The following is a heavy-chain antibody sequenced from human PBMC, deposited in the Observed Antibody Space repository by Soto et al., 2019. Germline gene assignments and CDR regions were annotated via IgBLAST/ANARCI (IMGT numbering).Heavy chain of an antibody. Sequence: SETLSLTCTVSGGSISSSSYFWGWIRQPPGKGLEWIGYIYHSGSTYYNPSLKSRVTISVDRSKNQFSLKLSSVTAADTAVYYCARVPGPWGQGTLVTVS. CDR1: GGSISSSSYF. CDR2: IYHSGST. J-gene: IGHJ5*02. V-gene: IGHV4-30-2*01. CDR3: ARVPGP.